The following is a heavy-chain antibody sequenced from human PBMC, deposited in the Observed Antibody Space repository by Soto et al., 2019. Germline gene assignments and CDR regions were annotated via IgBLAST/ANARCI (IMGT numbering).Heavy chain of an antibody. D-gene: IGHD5-12*01. Sequence: SETLSLTCTVSGGSISSHYWSWIRQPPGQGLEWIGYIYYSGSTNYNPSHKSRVTISVDTSKSQFSLRLSSVTAADTAVYFCARLDGYDHYFDYLGQGALVTVSS. CDR2: IYYSGST. CDR1: GGSISSHY. V-gene: IGHV4-59*08. J-gene: IGHJ4*02. CDR3: ARLDGYDHYFDY.